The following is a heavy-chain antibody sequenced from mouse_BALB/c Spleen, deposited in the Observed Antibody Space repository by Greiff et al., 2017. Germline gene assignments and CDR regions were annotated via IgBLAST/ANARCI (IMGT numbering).Heavy chain of an antibody. CDR1: GYSFTSYW. CDR2: IDPSDSET. CDR3: ARNGGTTDENGWFAY. Sequence: VQLQQSGPQLVRPGASVKISCKASGYSFTSYWMHWVKQRPGQGLEWIGMIDPSDSETRLNQKFKDKATLTVDKSSSTAYMQLSSPTSEDSAVYYCARNGGTTDENGWFAYWGQGTLVTVSA. J-gene: IGHJ3*01. D-gene: IGHD2-14*01. V-gene: IGHV1S127*01.